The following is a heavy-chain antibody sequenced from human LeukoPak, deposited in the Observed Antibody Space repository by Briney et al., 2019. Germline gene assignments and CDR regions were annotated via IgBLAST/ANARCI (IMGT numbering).Heavy chain of an antibody. V-gene: IGHV3-21*01. CDR1: GFTFSSYG. J-gene: IGHJ4*02. Sequence: GGSLRLSCEASGFTFSSYGMNWVRQAPGKGLEWVSSISSSSSYIYYADSVRGRFTISRDNATNSLYLQMNSLRAEDTAVYYCARVGVVAASPGGFDYWGQGTLVTVSS. D-gene: IGHD2-15*01. CDR2: ISSSSSYI. CDR3: ARVGVVAASPGGFDY.